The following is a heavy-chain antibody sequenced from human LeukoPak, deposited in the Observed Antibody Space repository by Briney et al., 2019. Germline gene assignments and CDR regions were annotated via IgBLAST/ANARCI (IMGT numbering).Heavy chain of an antibody. CDR3: AKDGIVGATCTYFDY. CDR2: ISGSGGGT. J-gene: IGHJ4*02. V-gene: IGHV3-23*01. Sequence: GGSLRLSCAASGFTFSSYAMSWVRQAPGKGLEWVSVISGSGGGTYCADSVKGRFTISRDNSKNTLYLQMDSLRAEDTAVYYCAKDGIVGATCTYFDYWGQGTLVTVSS. CDR1: GFTFSSYA. D-gene: IGHD1-26*01.